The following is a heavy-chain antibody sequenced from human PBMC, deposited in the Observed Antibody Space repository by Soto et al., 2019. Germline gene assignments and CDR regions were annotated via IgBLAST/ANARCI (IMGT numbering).Heavy chain of an antibody. CDR2: IYHSGST. Sequence: QVQLQESGPGLVTPPGTLSLTCSCSGGSILSSHWWNWVRQPPGKGLEWTGQIYHSGSTNYNPSPKNRVTISVDKSKNHFSLEVTSVTAADTAFDYFSRLSGGYGMDVWGQGATVSVS. V-gene: IGHV4-4*03. D-gene: IGHD3-10*01. CDR1: GGSILSSHW. CDR3: SRLSGGYGMDV. J-gene: IGHJ6*02.